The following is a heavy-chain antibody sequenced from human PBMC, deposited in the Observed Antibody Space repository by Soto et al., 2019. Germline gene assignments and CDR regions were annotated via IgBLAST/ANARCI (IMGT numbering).Heavy chain of an antibody. V-gene: IGHV3-7*04. Sequence: EVHLVDSGGGLVQTGGSLRLSCAIFEGTVIRDWMNWVRQAPGKGLEWVAHTNQDGSEKYYVDSVKGRCTIARDNDKMSLYLKMNSLRAEDTAMYYCSGGVGDAFWGQGTLVTVSS. CDR1: EGTVIRDW. D-gene: IGHD1-26*01. CDR2: TNQDGSEK. CDR3: SGGVGDAF. J-gene: IGHJ4*02.